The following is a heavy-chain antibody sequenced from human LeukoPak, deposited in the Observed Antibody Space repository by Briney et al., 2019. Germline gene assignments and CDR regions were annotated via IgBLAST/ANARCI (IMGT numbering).Heavy chain of an antibody. CDR3: ARSNPYGSGLGDFDY. J-gene: IGHJ4*02. Sequence: SETLSLTCTVSGGSISSSSYYWGWIRQPPGKGLEWIGSIYYSGSTYYNPSLKSRVTISVDTSKNQFSLKLSSVTAADTAVYYCARSNPYGSGLGDFDYWGQGTLVTVSS. V-gene: IGHV4-39*01. CDR2: IYYSGST. CDR1: GGSISSSSYY. D-gene: IGHD3-10*01.